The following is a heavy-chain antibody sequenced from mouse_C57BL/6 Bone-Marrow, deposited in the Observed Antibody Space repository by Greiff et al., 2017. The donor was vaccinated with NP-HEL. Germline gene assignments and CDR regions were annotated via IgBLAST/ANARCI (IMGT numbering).Heavy chain of an antibody. CDR2: ISSGSSTI. CDR1: GFTFSDYG. J-gene: IGHJ3*01. D-gene: IGHD2-1*01. Sequence: DVMLVESGGGLVKPGGSLKLSCAASGFTFSDYGMHWVRQAPEKGLEWVAYISSGSSTIYYADTVKGRFTISRDNAKNTLFLQMTSLRSEDTAMYYCARQDGTSFAYWGQGTLVTVSA. V-gene: IGHV5-17*01. CDR3: ARQDGTSFAY.